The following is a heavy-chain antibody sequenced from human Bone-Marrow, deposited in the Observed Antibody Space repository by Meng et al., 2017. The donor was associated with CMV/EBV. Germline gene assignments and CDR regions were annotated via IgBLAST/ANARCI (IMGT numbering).Heavy chain of an antibody. Sequence: GESLKISCAASGFTFSSYWMHWVRQAPGKGLVWVSRINSDGSSTSYADSVKGRFTISRDNAQNTLYLQMNSLRAEDTAVYFCARAQFDPWGQGTLVTVSS. CDR3: ARAQFDP. CDR2: INSDGSST. J-gene: IGHJ5*02. V-gene: IGHV3-74*01. CDR1: GFTFSSYW.